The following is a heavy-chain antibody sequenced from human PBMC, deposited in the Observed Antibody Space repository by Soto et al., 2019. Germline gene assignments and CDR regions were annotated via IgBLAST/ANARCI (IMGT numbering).Heavy chain of an antibody. CDR2: IYTSGST. CDR1: GGSISSYY. Sequence: SETLSLTCTVSGGSISSYYWSWIRQPAGKGLEWIGRIYTSGSTNYNPSLKSRVTMSVDTSKNQLSLKLSSVTAADTAVYYCARDLGYCSGGSCRTYYYGMDVWGQGTTVTVSS. V-gene: IGHV4-4*07. J-gene: IGHJ6*02. D-gene: IGHD2-15*01. CDR3: ARDLGYCSGGSCRTYYYGMDV.